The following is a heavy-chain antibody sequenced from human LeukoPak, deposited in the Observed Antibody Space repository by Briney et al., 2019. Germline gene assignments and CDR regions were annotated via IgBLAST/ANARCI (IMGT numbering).Heavy chain of an antibody. CDR2: INPNSGGT. V-gene: IGHV1-2*02. Sequence: AASVKVSCKASGYTFTGYYMHWVRQAPGQGLEWMGWINPNSGGTNYAQKFQGRVTMTRDTSISTAYMELSRLRSDDTAVYYCAREVYCSSTSCFRFDPWGQGTLVTVSS. CDR3: AREVYCSSTSCFRFDP. J-gene: IGHJ5*02. D-gene: IGHD2-2*01. CDR1: GYTFTGYY.